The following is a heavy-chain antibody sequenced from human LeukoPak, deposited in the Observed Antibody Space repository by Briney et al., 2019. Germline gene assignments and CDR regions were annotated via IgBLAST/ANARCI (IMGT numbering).Heavy chain of an antibody. D-gene: IGHD1-26*01. CDR3: ARDVGRGATDY. V-gene: IGHV3-7*01. CDR2: INPDGTQG. CDR1: GFTFSSSW. Sequence: GGSLRLSCAVSGFTFSSSWMTWVRQAPGKGLEWVANINPDGTQGFYVDSVKGRFTISRDNAETSLYLQLNSLRVDDTAVYYCARDVGRGATDYWGQGTLVTVSS. J-gene: IGHJ4*02.